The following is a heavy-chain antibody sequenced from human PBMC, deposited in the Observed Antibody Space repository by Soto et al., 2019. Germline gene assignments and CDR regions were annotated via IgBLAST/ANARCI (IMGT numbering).Heavy chain of an antibody. J-gene: IGHJ6*02. CDR1: GFMFSNYS. D-gene: IGHD3-10*01. CDR3: AKDGSGRWAMDA. V-gene: IGHV3-23*01. Sequence: WGSLRLSCAASGFMFSNYSMRWVRQAPGKGLEWVSTITGSGSHAYYADSVKGRFTISNDISKSTLFLHMNSLSAEDTAVYYCAKDGSGRWAMDAWGQGTTVTVSS. CDR2: ITGSGSHA.